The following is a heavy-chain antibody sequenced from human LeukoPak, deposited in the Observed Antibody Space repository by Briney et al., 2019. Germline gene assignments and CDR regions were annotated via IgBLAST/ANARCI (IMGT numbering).Heavy chain of an antibody. Sequence: ASVNVTCKVSGYTFTSCDMNWVRQATGQGLEWMGWMNPNSGNTGYGQSFQGRITMTRDISIGTAYMELSNLTSEDTAIYYCTIGSSGRRDNWGQGTLVTVSA. D-gene: IGHD6-19*01. V-gene: IGHV1-8*01. CDR3: TIGSSGRRDN. CDR2: MNPNSGNT. J-gene: IGHJ4*02. CDR1: GYTFTSCD.